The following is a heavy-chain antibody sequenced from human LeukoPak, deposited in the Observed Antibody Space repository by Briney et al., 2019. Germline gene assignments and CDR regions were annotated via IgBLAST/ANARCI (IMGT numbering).Heavy chain of an antibody. CDR1: GYTFTSYD. V-gene: IGHV1-8*01. CDR3: ARESDSSPDAFDI. J-gene: IGHJ3*02. CDR2: MNPNSGNT. Sequence: GASVKVSCKASGYTFTSYDINWVRQATGQGLERMGWMNPNSGNTGYAQKFQGRVTMTRNTSISTAYMELNSLRAEDTAVYYCARESDSSPDAFDIWGQGTMVTVSS. D-gene: IGHD6-13*01.